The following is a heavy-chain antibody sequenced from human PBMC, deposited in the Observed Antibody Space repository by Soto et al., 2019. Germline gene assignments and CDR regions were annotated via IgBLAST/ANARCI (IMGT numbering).Heavy chain of an antibody. CDR3: ARELDGIDV. Sequence: QVQLVESGGGLVKPGGSLRLSCAASGLTFSDYYMSWIRQAPGKGLEWVSYITSSGDYTKYADSVRGRFTISRDNAKNSLYLPMNSLRADDTAVYYCARELDGIDVWGQGTTVIVSS. CDR1: GLTFSDYY. CDR2: ITSSGDYT. V-gene: IGHV3-11*05. J-gene: IGHJ6*02.